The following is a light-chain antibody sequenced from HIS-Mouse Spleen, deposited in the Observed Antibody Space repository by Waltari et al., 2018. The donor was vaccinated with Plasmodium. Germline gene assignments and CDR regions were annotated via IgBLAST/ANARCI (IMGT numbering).Light chain of an antibody. Sequence: SYELTQPPSVSVSPGPTARITCSGDALPKKYAYWYQQKSGQAPGLVIYEDSKRPSGIPEGFSGSSSGTMATLTISGAQVEDEADYYCYSTDSSGNHRVFGGGTKLTVL. CDR1: ALPKKY. CDR2: EDS. J-gene: IGLJ3*02. V-gene: IGLV3-10*01. CDR3: YSTDSSGNHRV.